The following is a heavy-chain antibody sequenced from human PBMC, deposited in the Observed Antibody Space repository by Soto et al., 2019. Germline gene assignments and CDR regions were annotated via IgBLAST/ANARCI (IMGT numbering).Heavy chain of an antibody. CDR3: ARGERQQQRDY. J-gene: IGHJ4*02. CDR1: GYTFTIYG. CDR2: ISAYNGNT. D-gene: IGHD6-13*01. Sequence: ASVKVSCKASGYTFTIYGIIWVRQAPGQGLEWMGWISAYNGNTNYAQKLQGRVTMTTDTSTSTVYMELSSVTDADTAMYYCARGERQQQRDYWGQGTLVTVSS. V-gene: IGHV1-18*01.